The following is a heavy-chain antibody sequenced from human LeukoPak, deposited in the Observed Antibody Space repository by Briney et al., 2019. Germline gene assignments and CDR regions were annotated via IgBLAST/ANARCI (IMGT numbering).Heavy chain of an antibody. CDR3: ARDGLYSPFDY. D-gene: IGHD5-18*01. CDR2: IIPIIDRT. CDR1: GDAFSTYT. Sequence: SVKVSCKTSGDAFSTYTISWVRQAPGQGLEWMGRIIPIIDRTDFAQQFQGRLTLIADKLTTTAYMELSSLRPEDTAVYYCARDGLYSPFDYWGQGTLVTVSS. V-gene: IGHV1-69*08. J-gene: IGHJ4*02.